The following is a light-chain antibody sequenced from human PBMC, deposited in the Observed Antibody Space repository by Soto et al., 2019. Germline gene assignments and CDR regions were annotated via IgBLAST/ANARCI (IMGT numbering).Light chain of an antibody. CDR1: SSDVGFYNY. J-gene: IGLJ2*01. V-gene: IGLV2-11*01. CDR2: DVS. CDR3: CAYAGSYTVI. Sequence: QSVLTKPRSLSGSPGQSVTISCTGTSSDVGFYNYVSWYQQHPGKAPKLMIYDVSGRPSGVPDRFSGSKSGSTASLTISGLQAEDEAEYYCCAYAGSYTVIFGGGTKLTVL.